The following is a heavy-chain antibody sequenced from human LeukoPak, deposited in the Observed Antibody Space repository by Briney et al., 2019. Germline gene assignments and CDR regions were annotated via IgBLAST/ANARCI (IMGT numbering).Heavy chain of an antibody. CDR2: INPKTGDT. V-gene: IGHV1-2*02. Sequence: RASVKVSCKTFGYIFTGYYIHWVRQAPGQGPEWLGWINPKTGDTDYALKFQGRVTMTGDTSISTAYMELSRLRSDDTAIYYCARVFYGTSGSKMVRSWIPWYFDLWGRGTLVTVSS. D-gene: IGHD2-8*01. CDR1: GYIFTGYY. J-gene: IGHJ2*01. CDR3: ARVFYGTSGSKMVRSWIPWYFDL.